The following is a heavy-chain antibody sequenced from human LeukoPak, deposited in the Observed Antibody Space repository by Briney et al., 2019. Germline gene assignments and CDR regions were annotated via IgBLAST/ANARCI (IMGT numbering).Heavy chain of an antibody. CDR3: ARWKMELERNAFDF. D-gene: IGHD1-26*01. J-gene: IGHJ3*01. CDR2: INQDGSGE. CDR1: GFTFRTYW. Sequence: PGGFLRLSCAASGFTFRTYWMSWIRRAPGNEPEWVADINQDGSGEYYLQSVQGRFTVSRDNAQNAVFLQMTYLRADDTAVYYCARWKMELERNAFDFWGQGTVVTVSS. V-gene: IGHV3-7*01.